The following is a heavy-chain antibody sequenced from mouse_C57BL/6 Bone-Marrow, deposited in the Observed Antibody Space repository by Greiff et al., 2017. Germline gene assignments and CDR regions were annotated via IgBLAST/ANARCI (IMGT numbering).Heavy chain of an antibody. CDR2: IHPNYGTT. CDR3: ARGYDYDYAMDY. Sequence: VHVKQSGPELVKPGASVKISCKASGYSFTDYNMNWVKQSNGKSLEWIGVIHPNYGTTSYNQKFKGKATLSVDQSSSTAYMQLNSLTSEDSAVYYCARGYDYDYAMDYWGQGTSVTVSS. V-gene: IGHV1-39*01. CDR1: GYSFTDYN. D-gene: IGHD2-4*01. J-gene: IGHJ4*01.